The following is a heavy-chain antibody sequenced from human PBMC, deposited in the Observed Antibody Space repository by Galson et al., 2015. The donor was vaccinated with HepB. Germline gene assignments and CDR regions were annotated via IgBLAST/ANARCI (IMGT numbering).Heavy chain of an antibody. CDR2: INPNSGGT. V-gene: IGHV1-2*04. D-gene: IGHD6-13*01. Sequence: SVKVSCKASGYTFTGYYMHWVRRAPGQGLEWMGWINPNSGGTNYAQKFQGWVTMTRDTSISTAYMELSRLRSDDTAVYYCARALRGYSSSWSPFDYWGQGTLVTVSS. CDR3: ARALRGYSSSWSPFDY. CDR1: GYTFTGYY. J-gene: IGHJ4*02.